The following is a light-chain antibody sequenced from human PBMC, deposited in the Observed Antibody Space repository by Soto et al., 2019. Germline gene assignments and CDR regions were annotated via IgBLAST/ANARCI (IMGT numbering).Light chain of an antibody. J-gene: IGKJ1*01. Sequence: DIQMTQSPSTLSASVGDRVTITCRANQIISTWVAWFQQKPGKAPRLLIHEASALESGVPSRFSGSGSGTEFTLSISSLQRDDFATYYCQFYNSYSWTFGQGTKVEI. CDR2: EAS. CDR1: QIISTW. V-gene: IGKV1-5*01. CDR3: QFYNSYSWT.